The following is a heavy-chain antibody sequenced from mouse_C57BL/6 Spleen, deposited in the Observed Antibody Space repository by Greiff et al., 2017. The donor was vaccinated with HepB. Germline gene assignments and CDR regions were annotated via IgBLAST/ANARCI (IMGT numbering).Heavy chain of an antibody. D-gene: IGHD1-1*01. V-gene: IGHV1-82*01. Sequence: VQLQQSGPELVKPGASVKISCKASGYAFSSSWMNWVKQRPGQGLEWIGRIYPGDGDTNYNGKFKGKATLTADKSSSTAYMQLSSLTSEDSAVYFCARLHYGFDYWGQGTTLTVSS. CDR3: ARLHYGFDY. CDR1: GYAFSSSW. J-gene: IGHJ2*01. CDR2: IYPGDGDT.